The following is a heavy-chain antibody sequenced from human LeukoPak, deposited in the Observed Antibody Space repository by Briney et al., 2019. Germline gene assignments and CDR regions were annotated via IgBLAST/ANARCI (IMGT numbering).Heavy chain of an antibody. CDR2: IGTGTDT. CDR3: TRDRRADYGRNDDAFDI. J-gene: IGHJ3*02. Sequence: GGSLRLSCEAFGFRFNEYDMHWVRQVTGKGLEWVSHIGTGTDTHYAGSVKGRFTISRENAKNSLYLQMHSLTAGDTGVYYCTRDRRADYGRNDDAFDIWGQGTTVIVSS. D-gene: IGHD4-17*01. V-gene: IGHV3-13*01. CDR1: GFRFNEYD.